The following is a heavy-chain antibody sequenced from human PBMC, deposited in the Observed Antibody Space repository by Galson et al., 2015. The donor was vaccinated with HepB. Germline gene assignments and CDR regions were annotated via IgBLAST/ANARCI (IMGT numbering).Heavy chain of an antibody. CDR1: GYTFTNYW. CDR3: ARPYAFSGSFHFDY. Sequence: QSGAEVKNPGDSLKISCKGSGYTFTNYWIGWVRQMPGKGLEWMGILYPGGSEIRYSPSFQGQVTISADNSSSTAYLQWNNLKASDTAIYYCARPYAFSGSFHFDYWGQGTLVTVSS. J-gene: IGHJ4*02. D-gene: IGHD5-12*01. V-gene: IGHV5-51*01. CDR2: LYPGGSEI.